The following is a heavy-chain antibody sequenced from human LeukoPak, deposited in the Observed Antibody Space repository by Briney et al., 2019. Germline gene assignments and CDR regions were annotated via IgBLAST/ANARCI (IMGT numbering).Heavy chain of an antibody. Sequence: KPGGSLRLSCAASGFTFSDYYMSWIRQAPGKGLEWVSYISSSGSTIYYADSVKGRFTISRYNAKNSLYLQMNSLRAEDTAVYYCANVLWFGELFLNDYWGQGTLVTVSS. CDR2: ISSSGSTI. CDR3: ANVLWFGELFLNDY. V-gene: IGHV3-11*01. D-gene: IGHD3-10*01. J-gene: IGHJ4*02. CDR1: GFTFSDYY.